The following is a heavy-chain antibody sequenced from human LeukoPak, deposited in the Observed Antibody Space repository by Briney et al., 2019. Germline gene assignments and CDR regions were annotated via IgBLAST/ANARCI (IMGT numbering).Heavy chain of an antibody. CDR3: AREYGSYRDAFDI. Sequence: GGSLRLYCTASGFTFDDYGMSWVRQGAGNGLQSVSGINWNGGSTGYADSVKGRFTISRDNAKNSLYLQMNRLRAEDTALYYCAREYGSYRDAFDIWGQGTMVTVSS. CDR2: INWNGGST. J-gene: IGHJ3*02. CDR1: GFTFDDYG. V-gene: IGHV3-20*04. D-gene: IGHD1-26*01.